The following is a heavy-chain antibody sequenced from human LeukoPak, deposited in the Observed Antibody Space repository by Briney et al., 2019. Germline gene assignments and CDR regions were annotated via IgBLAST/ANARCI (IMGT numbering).Heavy chain of an antibody. V-gene: IGHV4-59*08. CDR2: IYYSGST. CDR1: GGSISTYY. D-gene: IGHD6-13*01. CDR3: ARRSSSWNDWYFDL. J-gene: IGHJ2*01. Sequence: SETLSFTCTVSGGSISTYYWSWIRQPPGKGLEWNGYIYYSGSTNYNPSLKSRVTISVDTSNSQFSLKLSSVTAADTAVYYCARRSSSWNDWYFDLWGRGTLVTVSS.